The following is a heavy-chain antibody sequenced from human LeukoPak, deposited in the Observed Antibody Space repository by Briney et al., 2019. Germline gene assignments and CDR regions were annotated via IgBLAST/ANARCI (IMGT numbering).Heavy chain of an antibody. CDR1: GFTFSNYA. J-gene: IGHJ4*02. Sequence: PGASLRLSCAASGFTFSNYAMSWVRQAPGKGLEWASGISGSGGGTYYADSVKGRFTISRDNFKNTQHLQMNSLRAEETAVYYCAKGTASGSYPRMYYFDYWGQGTLVTVSS. CDR2: ISGSGGGT. D-gene: IGHD1-26*01. CDR3: AKGTASGSYPRMYYFDY. V-gene: IGHV3-23*01.